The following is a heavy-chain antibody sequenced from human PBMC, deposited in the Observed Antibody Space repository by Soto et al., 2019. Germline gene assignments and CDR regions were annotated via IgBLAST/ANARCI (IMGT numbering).Heavy chain of an antibody. Sequence: QITLKESGPTLVKPTQTLTLTCTFSGFSLSTIGVGVGWIRQSPGEALEWLALIYWDDDKRYSPSLKSRLTLATDASKNQVVLKMTNMDPVETATYYCALQRDGEFDSWGQGTLVTVSS. J-gene: IGHJ4*02. D-gene: IGHD2-2*01. CDR3: ALQRDGEFDS. CDR1: GFSLSTIGVG. CDR2: IYWDDDK. V-gene: IGHV2-5*02.